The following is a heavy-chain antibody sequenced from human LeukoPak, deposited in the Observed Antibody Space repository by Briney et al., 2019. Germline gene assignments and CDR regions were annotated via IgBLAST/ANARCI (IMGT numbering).Heavy chain of an antibody. CDR1: GYTFTSYG. D-gene: IGHD1-26*01. Sequence: AASVKVSCKASGYTFTSYGISWVRQAPGQGLEWMGWISAYNGNTNYAQKLQGRVTMTTDTSTSTAYMELRSLRSDDTAVYYCARDLRVTSGRYDGSFDYWGQGTLVTVSS. CDR2: ISAYNGNT. CDR3: ARDLRVTSGRYDGSFDY. J-gene: IGHJ4*02. V-gene: IGHV1-18*01.